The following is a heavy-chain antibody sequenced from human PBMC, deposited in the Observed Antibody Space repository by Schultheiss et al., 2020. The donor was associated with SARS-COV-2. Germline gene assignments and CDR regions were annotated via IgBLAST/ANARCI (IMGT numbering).Heavy chain of an antibody. CDR2: INHSGSA. CDR1: GGSFSTYY. J-gene: IGHJ3*02. V-gene: IGHV4-34*09. CDR3: SRGFMVRGVISCDI. Sequence: SETLSLTCAVYGGSFSTYYWNWIRQSPGKGLEWIGEINHSGSANYNPSLKSLVTISVDTSKNQFSLKLSSVTAADTAVYYCSRGFMVRGVISCDIWGQGTMVTVSS. D-gene: IGHD3-10*01.